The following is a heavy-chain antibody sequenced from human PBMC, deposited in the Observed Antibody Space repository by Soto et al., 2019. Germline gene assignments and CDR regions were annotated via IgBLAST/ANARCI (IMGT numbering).Heavy chain of an antibody. CDR3: AHYSSGRAFDI. Sequence: TSVKVSCKASGYTFISYGISWVRQAPGQGLEWMGWISAYNGNTNYAQKFQGRVTMSTDTSTSTAYMELRSLRSDDAAVYYCAHYSSGRAFDIWGQGTMVTVSS. V-gene: IGHV1-18*01. CDR2: ISAYNGNT. CDR1: GYTFISYG. J-gene: IGHJ3*02. D-gene: IGHD6-19*01.